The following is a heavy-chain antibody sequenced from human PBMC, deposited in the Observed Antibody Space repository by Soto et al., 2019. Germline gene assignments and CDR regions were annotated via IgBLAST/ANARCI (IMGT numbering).Heavy chain of an antibody. V-gene: IGHV3-23*01. D-gene: IGHD3-3*02. CDR3: ARDISPYGDYYYGMDV. J-gene: IGHJ6*02. CDR2: ISGRGDIT. Sequence: PGGSLRLSCAASGFTFSSYAMSWVRQAPGKGLEWVSGISGRGDITYYTDSVKGRFTISRDNSKNTLYLQMNSLRAEDTAAYYCARDISPYGDYYYGMDVWGQGTTVTVSS. CDR1: GFTFSSYA.